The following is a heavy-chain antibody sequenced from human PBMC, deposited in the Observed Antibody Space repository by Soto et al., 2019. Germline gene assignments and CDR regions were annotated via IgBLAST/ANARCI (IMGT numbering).Heavy chain of an antibody. J-gene: IGHJ4*02. Sequence: GGSLRLSCAASGFRFSDYHMSWIRQAPGKGLEWISYITYSSTVIYYADSVRGRFTISRDNAKNSLYLEMSSLRAEDTAFYYCARGSMYFDFWGQGLLVTVSS. CDR1: GFRFSDYH. CDR2: ITYSSTVI. D-gene: IGHD2-2*01. CDR3: ARGSMYFDF. V-gene: IGHV3-11*01.